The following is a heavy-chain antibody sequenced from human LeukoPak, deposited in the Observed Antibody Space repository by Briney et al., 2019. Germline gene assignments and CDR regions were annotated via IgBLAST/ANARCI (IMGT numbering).Heavy chain of an antibody. Sequence: PGRSLRLSCAASGFTFSSYGMHWVRQAPGKGLEWVAVISYDGSNKYYADSVKGRFTISRDNSKNTLYLQMNSLRAEDTAVYYCAKDRGSGSYSGYWGQGTLVTVSS. D-gene: IGHD1-26*01. J-gene: IGHJ4*02. CDR2: ISYDGSNK. CDR1: GFTFSSYG. V-gene: IGHV3-30*18. CDR3: AKDRGSGSYSGY.